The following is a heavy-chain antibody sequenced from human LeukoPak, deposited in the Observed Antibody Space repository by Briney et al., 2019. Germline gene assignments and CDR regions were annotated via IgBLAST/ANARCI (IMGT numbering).Heavy chain of an antibody. J-gene: IGHJ4*02. V-gene: IGHV3-21*01. CDR2: ISRNSTYI. Sequence: GGSLRLSCAASGFTFSSYIMNWVRQAPGKGLEWVASISRNSTYIHYADSVKGRFTISRDNARNSFFLQMNSLRAEDTAIYYCASDEGNYFDYWGQGTLVTVSS. CDR1: GFTFSSYI. CDR3: ASDEGNYFDY.